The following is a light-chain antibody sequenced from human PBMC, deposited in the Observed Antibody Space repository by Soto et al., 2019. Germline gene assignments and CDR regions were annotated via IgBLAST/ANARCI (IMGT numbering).Light chain of an antibody. V-gene: IGKV3-11*01. CDR1: QSIGSY. CDR3: QQNYNLQGT. J-gene: IGKJ1*01. CDR2: AAS. Sequence: EIVMTQSPATLSVSPGERATLSCWASQSIGSYVNLFQQKPGQPPRLLIYAASTRVIGIPDRISGSGSGTDFSLTISSLEPEDSAIYYCQQNYNLQGTFGQGTKVDIK.